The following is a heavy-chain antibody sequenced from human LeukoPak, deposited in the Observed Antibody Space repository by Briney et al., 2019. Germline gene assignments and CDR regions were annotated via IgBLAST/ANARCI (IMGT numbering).Heavy chain of an antibody. V-gene: IGHV3-21*01. D-gene: IGHD5-24*01. Sequence: GGSLRLSCAASGFTFSSYTMNWVRQAPGKGLEWVSSISSSSYIYYADSVKGRFTISRDNAKNTLFLQMNSLRAEDTAVYYCARGQGLQLKSGSDYWGQGTLVTVSS. CDR2: ISSSSYI. J-gene: IGHJ4*02. CDR3: ARGQGLQLKSGSDY. CDR1: GFTFSSYT.